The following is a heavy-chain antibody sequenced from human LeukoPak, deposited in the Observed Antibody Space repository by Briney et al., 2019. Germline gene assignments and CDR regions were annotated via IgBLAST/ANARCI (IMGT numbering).Heavy chain of an antibody. CDR3: AKSWGYSYGSSYGMDV. V-gene: IGHV3-23*01. J-gene: IGHJ6*02. Sequence: PGGSLRLSCAASGFTFTSFAMNWARQAPGKGLEWVSVISGSGYTTHYADSVKGRFTTSRDNSKTTLYLQMNSLRAEDTAVYYCAKSWGYSYGSSYGMDVWGQGTTVTVSS. D-gene: IGHD5-18*01. CDR2: ISGSGYTT. CDR1: GFTFTSFA.